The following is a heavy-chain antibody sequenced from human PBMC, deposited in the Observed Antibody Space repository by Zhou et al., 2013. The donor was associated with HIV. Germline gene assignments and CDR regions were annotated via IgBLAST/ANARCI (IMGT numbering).Heavy chain of an antibody. CDR1: GGTFSSYA. Sequence: QVQLVQSGAEVKKPGSSVKVSCKASGGTFSSYAISWVRQAPGQGLEWMGRIIPILGIANYAQKFQGRVTITADKSTSTAYMELSSLRSEDTAVYYCARDRMVMVQGVMYYYYMDVWGKGTTGHRLL. D-gene: IGHD3-10*01. V-gene: IGHV1-69*04. J-gene: IGHJ6*03. CDR3: ARDRMVMVQGVMYYYYMDV. CDR2: IIPILGIA.